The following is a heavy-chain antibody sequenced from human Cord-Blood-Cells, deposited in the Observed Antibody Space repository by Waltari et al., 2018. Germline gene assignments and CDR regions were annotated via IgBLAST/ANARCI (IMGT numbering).Heavy chain of an antibody. Sequence: QVQLVQSGAEVKKPGASVKVSCKASGYTFTGYYMHWVRQAPGQGLEWMGWNNPNSGGTNYAQKFQGRVTMTRDTSISTAYMELSRLRSDDTAVYYCARDPFDSSGYYGAFDIWGQGTMVTVSS. V-gene: IGHV1-2*02. D-gene: IGHD3-22*01. J-gene: IGHJ3*02. CDR3: ARDPFDSSGYYGAFDI. CDR2: NNPNSGGT. CDR1: GYTFTGYY.